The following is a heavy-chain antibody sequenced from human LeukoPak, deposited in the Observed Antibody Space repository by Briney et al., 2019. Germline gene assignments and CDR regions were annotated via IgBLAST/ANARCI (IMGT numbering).Heavy chain of an antibody. Sequence: GGSLRLSCAASGFIFASYAMSWVRQAPGKGLEWVSTIGGPGATTFYADSVKGRFTISRDNSKNTLYLQMNSLRAEDTAVYYCAKAVSAMATDDAFDIWGQGTMVTVSS. CDR3: AKAVSAMATDDAFDI. CDR2: IGGPGATT. V-gene: IGHV3-23*01. J-gene: IGHJ3*02. CDR1: GFIFASYA. D-gene: IGHD5-18*01.